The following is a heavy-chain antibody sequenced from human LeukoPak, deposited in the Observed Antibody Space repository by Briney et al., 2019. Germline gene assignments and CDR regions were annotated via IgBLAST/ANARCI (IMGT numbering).Heavy chain of an antibody. Sequence: ASVKVSCKASGYTFTSYAMNWVRQAPGQGLEWMGLINTNTGNPTYAQGLTERFVFSWDTSVSTAYLQITSLEAEDTAVYFCARDSYCSGGTCYSRVGYWGQGTEVTVSS. V-gene: IGHV7-4-1*02. D-gene: IGHD2-15*01. CDR1: GYTFTSYA. J-gene: IGHJ4*02. CDR3: ARDSYCSGGTCYSRVGY. CDR2: INTNTGNP.